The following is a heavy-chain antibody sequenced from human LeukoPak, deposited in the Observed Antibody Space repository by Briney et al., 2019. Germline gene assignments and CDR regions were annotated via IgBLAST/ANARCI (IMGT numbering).Heavy chain of an antibody. J-gene: IGHJ4*02. D-gene: IGHD3-3*01. Sequence: GGSLRLSCAASGFTFSNAWMSWVRQAPGKGLEWVSSISSSSSYIYYADSVKGRFTISRDNSKNTLYLQMNSLRAEDTAVYYCAKEAMERLLWGGENYFDYWGQGTLVTVSS. CDR1: GFTFSNAW. CDR3: AKEAMERLLWGGENYFDY. CDR2: ISSSSSYI. V-gene: IGHV3-21*01.